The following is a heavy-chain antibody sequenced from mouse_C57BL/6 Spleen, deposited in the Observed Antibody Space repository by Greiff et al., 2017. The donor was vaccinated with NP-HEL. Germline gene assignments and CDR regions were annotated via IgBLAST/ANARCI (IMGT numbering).Heavy chain of an antibody. Sequence: VQVVESGAELVKPGASVKLSCKASGYTFTEYTIHWVKQRSGQGLEWIGWFYPGSGSIKYNEKFKDKATLTTDKSSSTVYMVLSKLTSDDSAFYFCERHEEKGAWGYYAMDYWGQGTSVTVSS. CDR3: ERHEEKGAWGYYAMDY. CDR1: GYTFTEYT. D-gene: IGHD3-1*01. J-gene: IGHJ4*01. V-gene: IGHV1-62-2*01. CDR2: FYPGSGSI.